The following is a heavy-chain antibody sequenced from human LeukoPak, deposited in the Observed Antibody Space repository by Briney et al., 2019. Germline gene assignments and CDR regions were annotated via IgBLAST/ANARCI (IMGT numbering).Heavy chain of an antibody. D-gene: IGHD4-17*01. V-gene: IGHV4-61*01. CDR3: ARVPISTTARGYFDY. CDR1: GGSVSSGSYY. CDR2: IYYSGST. J-gene: IGHJ4*02. Sequence: SETLSLTCTVSGGSVSSGSYYGSWIRQPPGKGLEWIGYIYYSGSTTYNPSLKSRVTISVDTSKNKFSLKLSSVTAADTAVYYCARVPISTTARGYFDYWGQGTLVTVSS.